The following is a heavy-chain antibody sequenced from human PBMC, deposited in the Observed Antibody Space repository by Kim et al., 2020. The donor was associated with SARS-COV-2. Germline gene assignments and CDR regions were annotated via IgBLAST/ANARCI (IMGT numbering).Heavy chain of an antibody. D-gene: IGHD4-17*01. Sequence: GGSLRLSCAASGFTFSSYSMNWVRQAPGKGLEWVSSISSSSSYIYYADSVKGRFTISRDNAKNSLYLQMNSLRAEDTAVYYCARAATVVTVYYYGMDVWGQGTTVTVSS. CDR1: GFTFSSYS. CDR2: ISSSSSYI. V-gene: IGHV3-21*01. J-gene: IGHJ6*02. CDR3: ARAATVVTVYYYGMDV.